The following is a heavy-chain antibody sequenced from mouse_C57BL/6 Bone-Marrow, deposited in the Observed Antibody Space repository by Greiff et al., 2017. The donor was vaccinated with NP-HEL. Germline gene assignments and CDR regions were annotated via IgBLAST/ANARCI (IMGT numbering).Heavy chain of an antibody. V-gene: IGHV1-55*01. CDR1: GYTFTSYW. CDR2: IYPGSGST. J-gene: IGHJ2*01. CDR3: AKRDHITTVVATRWDFGY. D-gene: IGHD1-1*01. Sequence: VQLQQPGAELVKPGASVKMSCKASGYTFTSYWITWVKQRPGQGLEWIGDIYPGSGSTNYHEKFKSKATLTVDTSSSTAYMQLSSLTSEDSAVYYCAKRDHITTVVATRWDFGYWGQGTTLTVSS.